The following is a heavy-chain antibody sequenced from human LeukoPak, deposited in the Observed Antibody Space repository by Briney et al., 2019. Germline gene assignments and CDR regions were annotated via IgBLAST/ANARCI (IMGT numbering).Heavy chain of an antibody. CDR2: IISSGSTI. CDR1: GFTFSDYY. Sequence: GGSLRLSCAASGFTFSDYYMSSIRQAPGKGLGWVSYIISSGSTIYYADSVKGRFTISSDNAKNSLYLQMNSLRAEDTAVYYCARERIAASADAFDIWGQGTMVTVSS. J-gene: IGHJ3*02. D-gene: IGHD6-13*01. CDR3: ARERIAASADAFDI. V-gene: IGHV3-11*01.